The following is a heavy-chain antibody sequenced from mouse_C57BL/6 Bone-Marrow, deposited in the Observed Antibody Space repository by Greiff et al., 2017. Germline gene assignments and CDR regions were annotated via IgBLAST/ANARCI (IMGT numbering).Heavy chain of an antibody. CDR3: ARNREVYITTVGADY. CDR1: GYTFTSYG. CDR2: IYPRSGNT. V-gene: IGHV1-81*01. D-gene: IGHD1-1*01. Sequence: QVQLQQSGAELARPGASVKLSCKASGYTFTSYGISWVKQRTGQGLEWIGEIYPRSGNTYYNEKFKGKATLTADKSSSTAYMELRSLTSEDSAVYFCARNREVYITTVGADYWGQGTTLTVSS. J-gene: IGHJ2*01.